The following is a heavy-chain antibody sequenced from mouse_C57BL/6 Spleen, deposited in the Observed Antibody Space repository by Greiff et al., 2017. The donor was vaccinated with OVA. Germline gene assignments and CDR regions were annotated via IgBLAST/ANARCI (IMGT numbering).Heavy chain of an antibody. CDR2: IDPSDSET. D-gene: IGHD1-1*01. V-gene: IGHV1-52*01. Sequence: QVQLKQPGAELVRPGSSVKLSCKASGYTFTSYWMHWVKQRPIQGLEWIGNIDPSDSETHYNQKFKDKATLTVDKSSSTAYMQLSSLTSEDSAVYYCARIHYYGSSPWYFDVWGTGTTVTVSS. CDR3: ARIHYYGSSPWYFDV. J-gene: IGHJ1*03. CDR1: GYTFTSYW.